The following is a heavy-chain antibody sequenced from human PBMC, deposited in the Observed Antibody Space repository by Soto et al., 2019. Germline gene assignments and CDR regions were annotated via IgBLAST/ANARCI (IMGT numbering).Heavy chain of an antibody. Sequence: GGSLRLSCAASGFTFSSYAMSWVRQAPGKGLEWVSAISGSGGSTYYADSVKGRFTISRDNSKNTLYLQMNSLRAEDTAVYYCAKAGVRGVIITRGMGFDPWGQGTLVTVSS. CDR2: ISGSGGST. D-gene: IGHD3-10*01. CDR3: AKAGVRGVIITRGMGFDP. CDR1: GFTFSSYA. J-gene: IGHJ5*02. V-gene: IGHV3-23*01.